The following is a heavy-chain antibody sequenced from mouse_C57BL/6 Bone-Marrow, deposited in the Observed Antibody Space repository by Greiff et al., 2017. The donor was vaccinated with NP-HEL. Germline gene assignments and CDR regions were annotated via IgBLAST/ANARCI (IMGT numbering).Heavy chain of an antibody. CDR2: IYPGDGDT. CDR3: ARALGGDC. Sequence: VQLQESGPELVKPGASVKISCKASGYAFSSSWMNWVKQRPGKGLEWIGRIYPGDGDTNYNGKFKGKATLTADKSSSTAYMQLSSLTSEDSAVYFCARALGGDCWGQGTTLTVAS. CDR1: GYAFSSSW. J-gene: IGHJ2*01. D-gene: IGHD4-1*01. V-gene: IGHV1-82*01.